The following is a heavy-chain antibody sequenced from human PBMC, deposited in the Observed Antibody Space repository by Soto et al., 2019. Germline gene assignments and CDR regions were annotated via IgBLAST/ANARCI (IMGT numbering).Heavy chain of an antibody. J-gene: IGHJ6*02. CDR1: GFTFSSYA. Sequence: QVQLVESGGGVFQPGRSLRLSCAASGFTFSSYAMHWVRQAPGKGLEWVAVISYDGSNKYYAESVNGRFTISRDNSKNTLYLQMNSQRAEDTAVYYCARVVIPDAYYYYYGMDVWGHGTTVTVSS. CDR2: ISYDGSNK. D-gene: IGHD2-21*01. CDR3: ARVVIPDAYYYYYGMDV. V-gene: IGHV3-30-3*01.